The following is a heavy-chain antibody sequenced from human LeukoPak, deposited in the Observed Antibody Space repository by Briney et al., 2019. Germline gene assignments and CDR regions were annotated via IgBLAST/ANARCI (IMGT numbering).Heavy chain of an antibody. D-gene: IGHD3-10*01. CDR3: ARMGVVSYRIT. CDR1: GGSISSGGYY. CDR2: IYYSGST. Sequence: PSQSLSLTCTVSGGSISSGGYYWSWIRQHPGKGLEWIGYIYYSGSTYYNPSLKSRVTISVDTSKNQFSLKLSSVTAADTAVYYCARMGVVSYRITWGQGTLVTVSS. J-gene: IGHJ4*02. V-gene: IGHV4-31*03.